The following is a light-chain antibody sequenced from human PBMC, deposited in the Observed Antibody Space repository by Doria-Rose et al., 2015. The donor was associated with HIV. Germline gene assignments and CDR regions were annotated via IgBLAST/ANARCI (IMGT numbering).Light chain of an antibody. CDR2: WAS. CDR3: QQYYDTPS. Sequence: TQSPESLGMSLGERATLNCKSNQSLLYTSKNYLAWYQQKPGQPPKLLIYWASTRQSQVPARFSGSGSVTDFTLTISSLEAEDVAVYYCQQYYDTPSFGPGTTVDIK. V-gene: IGKV4-1*01. J-gene: IGKJ3*01. CDR1: QSLLYTSKNY.